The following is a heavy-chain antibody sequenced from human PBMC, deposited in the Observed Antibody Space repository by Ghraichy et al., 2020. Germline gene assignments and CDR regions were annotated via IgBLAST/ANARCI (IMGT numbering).Heavy chain of an antibody. Sequence: SETLSLTCAVSGGSISSGGYSWSWIRQPPGKGLEWIGEIHPTGTTNNSPSLKSRLTLLVDTSKNQFSLLLKSVTAVDTAVYYCARRRQAWSAAEGDAFDIWSQGAMVTVSS. CDR3: ARRRQAWSAAEGDAFDI. CDR2: IHPTGTT. CDR1: GGSISSGGYS. J-gene: IGHJ3*02. D-gene: IGHD5-18*01. V-gene: IGHV4-30-2*01.